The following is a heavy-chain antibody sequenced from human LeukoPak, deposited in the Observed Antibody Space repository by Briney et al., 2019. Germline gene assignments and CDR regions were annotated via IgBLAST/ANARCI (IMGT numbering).Heavy chain of an antibody. J-gene: IGHJ6*03. V-gene: IGHV3-74*01. CDR3: AKGGLVVVPVLYYMDV. CDR2: IDDVGSGT. D-gene: IGHD2-2*01. Sequence: GGSLRLSCAASGFTLSSNWMHWVRQVPGKGLEWVSRIDDVGSGTSYADSVKGRFTISRDDAKNTVYLQMNSLRAEDTAVYYCAKGGLVVVPVLYYMDVWGKGTTVTVSS. CDR1: GFTLSSNW.